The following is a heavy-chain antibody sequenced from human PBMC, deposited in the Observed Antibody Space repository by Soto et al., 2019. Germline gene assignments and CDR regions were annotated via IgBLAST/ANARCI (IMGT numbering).Heavy chain of an antibody. V-gene: IGHV1-18*01. CDR2: ISAYNGNT. CDR1: GYTFTSYG. Sequence: ASVKVSCKASGYTFTSYGISWVRQAPGQGLEWMGWISAYNGNTNYAQKLQGRVTMTTDTSTSTAYMELRSLRSDDTAVYYCARDHFVVVVAATPGWFDPWGQGTLVTVSS. CDR3: ARDHFVVVVAATPGWFDP. J-gene: IGHJ5*02. D-gene: IGHD2-15*01.